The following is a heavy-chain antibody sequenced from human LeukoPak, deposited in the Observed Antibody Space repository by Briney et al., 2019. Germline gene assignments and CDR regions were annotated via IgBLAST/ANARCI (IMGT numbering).Heavy chain of an antibody. CDR1: GFTFSNSP. CDR2: ISYDGSNK. D-gene: IGHD6-13*01. V-gene: IGHV3-30*04. J-gene: IGHJ4*02. Sequence: GRSLRLSCAASGFTFSNSPMHWVRQAPGKGLEWVAVISYDGSNKYYADSVKGRFTISRDNSKNTLYLQMNSLRAEDTAVYYCVRGAYSSSWLNFDYWGQGTLVTVSS. CDR3: VRGAYSSSWLNFDY.